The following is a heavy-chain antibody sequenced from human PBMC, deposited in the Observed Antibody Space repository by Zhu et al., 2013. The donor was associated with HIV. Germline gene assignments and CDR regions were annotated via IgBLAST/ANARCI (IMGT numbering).Heavy chain of an antibody. D-gene: IGHD4-4*01. Sequence: QVQLVQSGAEVKKPGASVKVSCKASGYIFSNYGISWVRQAPGQGLEWMGWLNPGSGGTTFAQKFQGRVSLTRDTSIDTAYMKLNTLTSDDTAVYYCAREDRRLMTTLDYWGQGTLVSVSS. CDR3: AREDRRLMTTLDY. J-gene: IGHJ4*02. V-gene: IGHV1-2*02. CDR1: GYIFSNYG. CDR2: LNPGSGGT.